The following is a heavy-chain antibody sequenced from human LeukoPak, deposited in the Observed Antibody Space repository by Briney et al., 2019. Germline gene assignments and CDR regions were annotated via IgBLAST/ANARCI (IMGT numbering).Heavy chain of an antibody. CDR3: ARVARRRYSGSTIFDY. V-gene: IGHV4-59*01. Sequence: PSETLSLTCTVAAGSISSYYWSWLRHPPGKGLEWGGYIYFSGSTNYNPSLTRRVTISVDTSKNQFSLKLSSVTAADTAVYYCARVARRRYSGSTIFDYWGQGTLVTVSS. D-gene: IGHD1-26*01. CDR2: IYFSGST. CDR1: AGSISSYY. J-gene: IGHJ4*02.